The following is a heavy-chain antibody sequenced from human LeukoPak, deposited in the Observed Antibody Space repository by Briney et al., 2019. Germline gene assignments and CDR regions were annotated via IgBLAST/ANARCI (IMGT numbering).Heavy chain of an antibody. CDR1: GFTFSSHA. D-gene: IGHD4-17*01. V-gene: IGHV3-23*01. CDR3: AKPGKTYGGAFDI. Sequence: GGSLRLSCAASGFTFSSHAMHWVRQAPGKGLEWVSAISGSGGSTYYADSVKGRFTISRDNSKNTLYLQMNSLRAEDTAVYYCAKPGKTYGGAFDIWGQGTMVTVSS. CDR2: ISGSGGST. J-gene: IGHJ3*02.